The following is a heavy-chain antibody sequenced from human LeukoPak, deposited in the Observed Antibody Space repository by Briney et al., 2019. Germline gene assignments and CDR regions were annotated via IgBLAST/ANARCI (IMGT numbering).Heavy chain of an antibody. CDR3: ARFLVLRDILTGYFPYYFDH. D-gene: IGHD3-9*01. CDR1: GYRFTSYW. Sequence: GESLKISCKGSGYRFTSYWIGWVRQMPGKGLKWMGIIYPGDSDTRYSPSFQGQVTISVDKSISTAYLQWSSLKASDTGMYYCARFLVLRDILTGYFPYYFDHWGQGTLVTVSS. CDR2: IYPGDSDT. V-gene: IGHV5-51*01. J-gene: IGHJ4*02.